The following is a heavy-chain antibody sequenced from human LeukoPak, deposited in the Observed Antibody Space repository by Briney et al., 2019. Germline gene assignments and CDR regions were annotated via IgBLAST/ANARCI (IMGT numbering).Heavy chain of an antibody. Sequence: PGGSLRLSCAVSGFPVSSNYMSWLRQAPGKGLEWVSDISDSGASTYYADSVKGRFTVSRDNSKNTLYLQMNSLRAEDTATYYCAKLRYSGYGPGDYWGQGTLVTVSS. CDR2: ISDSGAST. V-gene: IGHV3-23*01. D-gene: IGHD5-12*01. CDR3: AKLRYSGYGPGDY. CDR1: GFPVSSNY. J-gene: IGHJ4*02.